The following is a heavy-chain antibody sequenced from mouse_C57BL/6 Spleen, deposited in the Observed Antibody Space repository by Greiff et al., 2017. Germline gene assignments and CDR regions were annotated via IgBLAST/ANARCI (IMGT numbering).Heavy chain of an antibody. CDR2: IHPSDSDT. J-gene: IGHJ4*01. V-gene: IGHV1-74*04. CDR1: GYTFTSYW. Sequence: VKLEESGAELVKPGASVKVSCKASGYTFTSYWMHWVKQRPGQGLEWIGRIHPSDSDTNYNQKFKGKATLTVDKSSSTAYMQLSSLTSEDSAVYYCARGITTPPYYAMDYWGQGTSVTVSS. CDR3: ARGITTPPYYAMDY. D-gene: IGHD1-1*01.